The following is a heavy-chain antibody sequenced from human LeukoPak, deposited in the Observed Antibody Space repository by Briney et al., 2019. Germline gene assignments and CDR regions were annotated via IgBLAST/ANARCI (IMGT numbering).Heavy chain of an antibody. V-gene: IGHV1-24*01. Sequence: ASVKVSCKVSGYTLTELSMHWVRQAPGKGLEWMGGFDPEDGETIYAQKFQGRVTMTRDTSTSTVYMELSSLRSEDTAVYYCARDLNLEYSSSSSHWGQGTLVTVSS. CDR1: GYTLTELS. CDR2: FDPEDGET. D-gene: IGHD6-6*01. J-gene: IGHJ4*02. CDR3: ARDLNLEYSSSSSH.